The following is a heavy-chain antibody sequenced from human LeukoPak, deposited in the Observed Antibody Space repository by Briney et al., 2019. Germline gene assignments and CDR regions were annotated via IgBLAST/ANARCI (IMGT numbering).Heavy chain of an antibody. V-gene: IGHV4-39*07. J-gene: IGHJ4*02. CDR1: GGSISSSSYY. Sequence: SETLSLTCTVSGGSISSSSYYWGWIRQPPGKGLEWIGSIYYSGSTYYNPSLKSRVTISVDTSKNQFSLKLSSVTAADTAVYYCARGSKYSSSWYYWGQGTLVTVSS. CDR2: IYYSGST. D-gene: IGHD6-13*01. CDR3: ARGSKYSSSWYY.